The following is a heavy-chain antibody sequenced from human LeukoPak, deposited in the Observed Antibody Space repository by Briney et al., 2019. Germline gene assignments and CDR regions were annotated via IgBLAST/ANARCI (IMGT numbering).Heavy chain of an antibody. D-gene: IGHD3-10*01. CDR1: GFTFSSYG. J-gene: IGHJ4*02. CDR3: ARDLRGSDAYYFDY. Sequence: GGSLRLSCAASGFTFSSYGMHWVRQAPGKGLEWVAFIRYDGSNKYYADSVKGRFTFSRDNSKNTLYLQMNSLRGEDTAVYYCARDLRGSDAYYFDYWGQGTLVTVSS. V-gene: IGHV3-30*02. CDR2: IRYDGSNK.